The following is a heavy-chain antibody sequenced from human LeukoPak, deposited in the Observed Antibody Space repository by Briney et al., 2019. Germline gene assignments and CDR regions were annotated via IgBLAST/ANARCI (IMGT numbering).Heavy chain of an antibody. Sequence: QPGGSLRLSCATSGFTFTDYAMNWVRQAPGRGLEWVSYISSTSSTIYYAESVKGRFTISRDYAKNSVYLQMNSLRAEDTAVFYCARDGKYSGSFGSWGQGTLVTVSS. CDR1: GFTFTDYA. CDR2: ISSTSSTI. J-gene: IGHJ5*01. V-gene: IGHV3-48*01. D-gene: IGHD1-26*01. CDR3: ARDGKYSGSFGS.